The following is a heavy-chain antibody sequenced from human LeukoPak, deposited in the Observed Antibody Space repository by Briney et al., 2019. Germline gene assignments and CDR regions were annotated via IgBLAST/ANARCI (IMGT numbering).Heavy chain of an antibody. Sequence: PSETLSLTCSVSGPSVTSGGFYWGWLRQPPGKGLEWIATVYYTGSTYYNPSLKSRVTISIDTSKNQFSLSLRSLIAAATAVYYCARHSGSGSLSRPFDPWGQGTLVTVSS. V-gene: IGHV4-39*01. J-gene: IGHJ5*02. CDR2: VYYTGST. CDR1: GPSVTSGGFY. D-gene: IGHD3-10*01. CDR3: ARHSGSGSLSRPFDP.